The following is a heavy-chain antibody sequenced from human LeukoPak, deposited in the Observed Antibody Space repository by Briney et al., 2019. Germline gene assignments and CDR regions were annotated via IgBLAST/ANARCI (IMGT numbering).Heavy chain of an antibody. Sequence: SETLSLTCTVSGGSISSSYYYWGWIRQPPGKGLEWIGSIYYSGSTYYNPSLKSRVTISVDTSKNQFSLKLSSVTAADTAVYYCARGSSSGWPKGFDYWGQGTLVTVSS. CDR3: ARGSSSGWPKGFDY. D-gene: IGHD6-19*01. V-gene: IGHV4-39*07. J-gene: IGHJ4*02. CDR1: GGSISSSYYY. CDR2: IYYSGST.